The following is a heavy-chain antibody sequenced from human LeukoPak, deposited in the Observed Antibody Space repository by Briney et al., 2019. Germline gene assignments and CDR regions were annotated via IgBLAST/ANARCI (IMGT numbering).Heavy chain of an antibody. CDR1: GGSFSGYY. Sequence: SETLSLTCAVYGGSFSGYYWSWIRQPPGKGLEWIGEINHSGSTNYNPSLKSRVTISVDTSKNQFSLKLSSVTAADTAVYYCARMGMQLVPDYWGQGTLVTVSS. CDR2: INHSGST. CDR3: ARMGMQLVPDY. J-gene: IGHJ4*02. V-gene: IGHV4-34*01. D-gene: IGHD6-13*01.